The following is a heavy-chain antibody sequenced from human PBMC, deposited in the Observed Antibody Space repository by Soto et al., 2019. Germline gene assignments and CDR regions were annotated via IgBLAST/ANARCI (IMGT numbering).Heavy chain of an antibody. D-gene: IGHD3-22*01. CDR1: GYTFTSYG. J-gene: IGHJ4*02. CDR3: ARSYYYDSSGYNY. Sequence: LVKASCKASGYTFTSYGISWVRQAPGQGLEWMGWISAYNGNTNYAQKLQGRVTMTTDTSTSTAYMELRSLRSDDTAVYYCARSYYYDSSGYNYWGQGTLVTVSS. V-gene: IGHV1-18*04. CDR2: ISAYNGNT.